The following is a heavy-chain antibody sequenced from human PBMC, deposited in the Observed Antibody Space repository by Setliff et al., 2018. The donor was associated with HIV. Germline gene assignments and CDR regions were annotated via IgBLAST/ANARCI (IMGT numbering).Heavy chain of an antibody. CDR1: GGSISIGGYY. CDR3: ARGGGSRAATSSYHYMDV. D-gene: IGHD2-15*01. Sequence: PSETLSLTCTVSGGSISIGGYYWGWIRQHPGKGLEWIGYIYHNGSTYYNPSLKSRVIISVDTSKNQFSLKLSSVTAADTAVYYCARGGGSRAATSSYHYMDVWGKGTTVTV. J-gene: IGHJ6*03. V-gene: IGHV4-31*03. CDR2: IYHNGST.